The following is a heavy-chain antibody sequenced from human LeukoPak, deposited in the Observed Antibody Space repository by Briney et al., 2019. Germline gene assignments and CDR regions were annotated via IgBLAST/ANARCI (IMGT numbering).Heavy chain of an antibody. Sequence: PGASVKVSCKASGGTFSSYAISWVRQAPGQGLEWMGGIIPIFGTANYAQKFQGRVTITADKSTSTAYMELSSLRSEDTAVYYCARTSRELRQSSFDYWGQGTLVTVSS. D-gene: IGHD1-26*01. V-gene: IGHV1-69*06. CDR3: ARTSRELRQSSFDY. CDR1: GGTFSSYA. CDR2: IIPIFGTA. J-gene: IGHJ4*02.